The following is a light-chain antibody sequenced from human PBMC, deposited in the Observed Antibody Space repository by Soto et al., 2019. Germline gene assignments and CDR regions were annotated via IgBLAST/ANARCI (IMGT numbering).Light chain of an antibody. Sequence: ALAQPPSASGSPGQSVTISCTGTSSDVGGYNYVSWYQQHPGKAPKLMIYEVSKRPSGVPDRFSASKSGNTASLTVSGLQAEDEADYYCSSYAGSNNFVFGTGTKVTVL. CDR1: SSDVGGYNY. CDR2: EVS. V-gene: IGLV2-8*01. J-gene: IGLJ1*01. CDR3: SSYAGSNNFV.